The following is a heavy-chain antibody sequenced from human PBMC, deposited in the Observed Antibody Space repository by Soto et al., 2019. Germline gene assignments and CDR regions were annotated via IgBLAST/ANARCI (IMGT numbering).Heavy chain of an antibody. CDR3: ARGPKQTPRHSTSWFVPDY. CDR1: GYTFPDYY. J-gene: IGHJ4*02. V-gene: IGHV1-2*02. Sequence: QLHLVQSGAEVKKPGASVRVSCKAFGYTFPDYYIHGGRQAPGQGLEWMGWINPKSGVTNSAQKFQGRITMTRDTSITTAYLELSSLRSDDTAVYYCARGPKQTPRHSTSWFVPDYWGQGSLVTVSS. CDR2: INPKSGVT. D-gene: IGHD6-13*01.